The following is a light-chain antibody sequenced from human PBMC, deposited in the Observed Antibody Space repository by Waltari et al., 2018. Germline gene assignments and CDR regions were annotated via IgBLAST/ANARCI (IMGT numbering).Light chain of an antibody. V-gene: IGLV6-57*01. Sequence: FMLTQPHSVSESPGKTVTISCTRSSGSIITNYVQWFQQRPDSSPTTLIYEDNQRPSEVPDRFSGSIDSSSNSASLTISGLKTEDEADYYCQSYDSSQWVFGGGTKLTVL. J-gene: IGLJ3*02. CDR3: QSYDSSQWV. CDR1: SGSIITNY. CDR2: EDN.